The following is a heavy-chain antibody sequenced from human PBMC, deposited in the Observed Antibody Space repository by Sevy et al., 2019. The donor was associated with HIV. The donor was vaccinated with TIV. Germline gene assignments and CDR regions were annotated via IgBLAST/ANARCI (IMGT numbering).Heavy chain of an antibody. CDR2: ISAYNGNT. CDR1: GYTFTSYG. CDR3: ARDRGGYGGNSIDY. V-gene: IGHV1-18*01. Sequence: ASVKVSCKASGYTFTSYGISWVRQAPGQGLEWMGWISAYNGNTNYAQKLQGRVTMTTDTSMSTAYVELRSLRSDDTAIYYCARDRGGYGGNSIDYWGQGTLVTVSS. D-gene: IGHD2-21*02. J-gene: IGHJ4*02.